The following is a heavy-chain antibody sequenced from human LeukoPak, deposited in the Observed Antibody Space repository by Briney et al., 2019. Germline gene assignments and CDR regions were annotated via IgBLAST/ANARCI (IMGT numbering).Heavy chain of an antibody. CDR1: GGTFSSYA. Sequence: SVTVSCKASGGTFSSYAISWVRQAPGQGLEWMGGIIPIFGTANYAQKFQGRVTITTDESTSTVYMELSSLRSEDTAVYYSASTLAYCGGDCSYYFDYWGQGTLVTVSS. D-gene: IGHD2-21*02. CDR3: ASTLAYCGGDCSYYFDY. CDR2: IIPIFGTA. V-gene: IGHV1-69*05. J-gene: IGHJ4*02.